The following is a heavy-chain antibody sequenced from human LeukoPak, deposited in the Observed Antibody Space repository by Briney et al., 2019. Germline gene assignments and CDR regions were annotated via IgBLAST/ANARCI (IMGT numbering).Heavy chain of an antibody. CDR3: ARGRTTVTTFYYYYYGMDV. D-gene: IGHD4-17*01. V-gene: IGHV1-8*01. Sequence: PLASVTVSCKASGYTFTSYDINWVRQAPGQGLEWMGWMNPNSGNTGYAQKFQGRVTMTRNNSISTAYMELSSLRSEDTAVYYCARGRTTVTTFYYYYYGMDVWGQGTTVTVSS. J-gene: IGHJ6*02. CDR2: MNPNSGNT. CDR1: GYTFTSYD.